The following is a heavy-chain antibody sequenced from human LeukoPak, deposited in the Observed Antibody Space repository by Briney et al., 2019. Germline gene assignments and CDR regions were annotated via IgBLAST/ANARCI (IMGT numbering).Heavy chain of an antibody. D-gene: IGHD2-21*02. V-gene: IGHV3-53*01. Sequence: PGGSLRLSCEASGFTVSSDYMSWVRQAPGKGLEWVSLIYSGGSTYYADSVRGRFTISRDNSKNTLSLQMNSLRAEDTAVYYCARIQGLCGGDCVWGQGTLVTVSS. CDR2: IYSGGST. J-gene: IGHJ4*02. CDR1: GFTVSSDY. CDR3: ARIQGLCGGDCV.